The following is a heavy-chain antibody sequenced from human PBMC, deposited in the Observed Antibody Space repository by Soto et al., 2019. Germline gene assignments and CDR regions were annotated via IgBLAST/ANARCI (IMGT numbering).Heavy chain of an antibody. CDR3: ARRYKSAGWLDT. CDR2: INPATGNT. CDR1: GYTFATYA. J-gene: IGHJ5*02. V-gene: IGHV1-3*01. D-gene: IGHD1-20*01. Sequence: QVQLVQSGAEVKKPGASVKVSCKASGYTFATYAIHWVRQAPGEGLEWMGWINPATGNTEYSEKLQDRVTLTRDTSATTDYMELRGLRFEDTAVYYCARRYKSAGWLDTWGQGTLVTVSS.